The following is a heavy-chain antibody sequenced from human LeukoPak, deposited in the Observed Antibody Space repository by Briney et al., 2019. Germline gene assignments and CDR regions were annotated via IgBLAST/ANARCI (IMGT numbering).Heavy chain of an antibody. Sequence: GASVKVSCKASGYTFTSYAMNWVRQAPGQGLEWMGWINTNTGNPTYAQGFTGRFVFSLDTSVSTTYLQISSLKAEGTAVYYCARVLYSSSWPYYYGMDVWGQGTTVTVSS. CDR2: INTNTGNP. V-gene: IGHV7-4-1*02. CDR3: ARVLYSSSWPYYYGMDV. CDR1: GYTFTSYA. J-gene: IGHJ6*02. D-gene: IGHD6-13*01.